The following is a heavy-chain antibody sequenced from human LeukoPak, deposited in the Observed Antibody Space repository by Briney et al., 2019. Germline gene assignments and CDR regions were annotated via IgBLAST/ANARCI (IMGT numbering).Heavy chain of an antibody. D-gene: IGHD1-1*01. V-gene: IGHV4-59*01. CDR3: ARDRELGY. CDR2: SYRRGST. J-gene: IGHJ4*02. CDR1: GDSIRIYY. Sequence: AETLSLTCSVAGDSIRIYYWRWLRQPPGKGLEWIGWSYRRGSTSYNPSLKSRVAISVDPSKNQFCLRLTSVTAADAAVYYCARDRELGYWGQGTLVTVSS.